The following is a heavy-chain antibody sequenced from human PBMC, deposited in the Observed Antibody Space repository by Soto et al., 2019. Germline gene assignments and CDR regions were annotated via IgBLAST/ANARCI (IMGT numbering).Heavy chain of an antibody. CDR3: ASDKRSTSDF. V-gene: IGHV4-39*01. J-gene: IGHJ4*02. D-gene: IGHD6-13*01. Sequence: SETLSLTCTVSGDSISSSDHFWGWIRQPPGKGLEWIGTIYYSGTTYYNPSLKSRVTISMDTSKNQFSLRLTSVTAADTAVYYCASDKRSTSDFWGQGTLVTVSS. CDR2: IYYSGTT. CDR1: GDSISSSDHF.